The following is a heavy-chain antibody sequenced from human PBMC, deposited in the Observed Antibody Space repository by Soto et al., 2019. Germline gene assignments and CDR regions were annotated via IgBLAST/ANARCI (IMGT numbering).Heavy chain of an antibody. J-gene: IGHJ5*02. D-gene: IGHD3-22*01. CDR1: GFTFSSYA. V-gene: IGHV3-23*01. Sequence: SLRLSCAASGFTFSSYAMSWVRQAPGKGLEWVSAISGSGGSTYYADSVKGRLTISRDNSKNTLYLQMNSLRAEDTAVYYCAKDYYDSSGYYSSYNWFDPWGQGTLVTVSS. CDR3: AKDYYDSSGYYSSYNWFDP. CDR2: ISGSGGST.